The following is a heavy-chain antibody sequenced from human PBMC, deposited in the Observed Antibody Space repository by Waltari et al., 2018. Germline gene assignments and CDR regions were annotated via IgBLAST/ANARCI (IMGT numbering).Heavy chain of an antibody. V-gene: IGHV3-7*01. J-gene: IGHJ3*02. CDR1: GFTFSSYW. Sequence: EVQLVESGGGLVQPGGSLRLSCAASGFTFSSYWMSWVRQAPGKGLEWVANIKQDGSEKYYVDSVKGRFTISRDNAKNSLYLQMNNLRAEDTAVYYCARDHYDSSGSNPDAFDIWGQGTMVTVSS. D-gene: IGHD3-22*01. CDR3: ARDHYDSSGSNPDAFDI. CDR2: IKQDGSEK.